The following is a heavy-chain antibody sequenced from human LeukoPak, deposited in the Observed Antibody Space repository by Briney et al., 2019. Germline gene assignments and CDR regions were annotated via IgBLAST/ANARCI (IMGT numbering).Heavy chain of an antibody. V-gene: IGHV3-33*06. CDR3: AKAGRGYLDY. CDR2: IWYDGSNK. J-gene: IGHJ4*02. D-gene: IGHD5-12*01. CDR1: GFTFSSYG. Sequence: SGGSLRLSCAASGFTFSSYGMHLVRQAPGKGPEWVAVIWYDGSNKYYADSVKGRFTISRDNSKNTLYLQMNSLRAEDTAVYYCAKAGRGYLDYWGQGTLVTVSS.